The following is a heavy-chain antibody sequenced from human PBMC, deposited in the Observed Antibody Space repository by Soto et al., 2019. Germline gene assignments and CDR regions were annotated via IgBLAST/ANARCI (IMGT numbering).Heavy chain of an antibody. J-gene: IGHJ5*02. Sequence: QLQLQESGPGLVKPSETLSLTCTVSGGSISSSNHYWGWIRQTPGTGLEWIGNIYYSGGTFYNASLKSRVTISVDTSKNQLSLKVTSVTAADTAVYYCARRSYGSGVDLWGQGTLVTVSS. V-gene: IGHV4-39*01. CDR2: IYYSGGT. CDR3: ARRSYGSGVDL. CDR1: GGSISSSNHY. D-gene: IGHD3-10*01.